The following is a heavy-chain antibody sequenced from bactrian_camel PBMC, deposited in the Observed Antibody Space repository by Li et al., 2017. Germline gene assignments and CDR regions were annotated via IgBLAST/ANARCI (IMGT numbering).Heavy chain of an antibody. CDR2: IYVGVGPT. J-gene: IGHJ4*01. V-gene: IGHV3S1*01. CDR3: AAGDGGTWYERWTYGY. CDR1: GYYT. D-gene: IGHD6*01. Sequence: QVQLVESGGGSVQAGGSLRLSCTVHGYYTMAWFRQAPGKEREGVAAIYVGVGPTYYADSVKGRFTISQDNAKLTFYLQMNRLKPENSAMYYCAAGDGGTWYERWTYGYWGQGTQVTVS.